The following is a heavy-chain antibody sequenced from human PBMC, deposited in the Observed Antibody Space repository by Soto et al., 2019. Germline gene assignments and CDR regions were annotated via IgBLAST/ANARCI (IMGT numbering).Heavy chain of an antibody. D-gene: IGHD5-18*01. Sequence: EVQLLESGGGLIQPGGSLRLSCAASGFTFSSYAMSWVRQAPGEGLEWVTAISGSGGSTYYADSVKGRITISRDNSKNTLYLQMNSLRAEDTAVYYCAKGRWGSYDYWGQGTLVTVSS. CDR2: ISGSGGST. V-gene: IGHV3-23*01. CDR3: AKGRWGSYDY. CDR1: GFTFSSYA. J-gene: IGHJ4*02.